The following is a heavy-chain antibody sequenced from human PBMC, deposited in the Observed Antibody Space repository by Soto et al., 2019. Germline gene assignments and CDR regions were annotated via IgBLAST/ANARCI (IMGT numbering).Heavy chain of an antibody. J-gene: IGHJ3*02. CDR2: INAGNGNT. Sequence: ASVKVSCKASGYTFTSYAMHWVRQAPGQRLEWMGWINAGNGNTKYSQKFQGRVTITRDTSASTAYMELSSLRSEDTAVYYCARDLMYYDPENDAFDIWGQGTMVTGSS. D-gene: IGHD3-22*01. CDR3: ARDLMYYDPENDAFDI. CDR1: GYTFTSYA. V-gene: IGHV1-3*01.